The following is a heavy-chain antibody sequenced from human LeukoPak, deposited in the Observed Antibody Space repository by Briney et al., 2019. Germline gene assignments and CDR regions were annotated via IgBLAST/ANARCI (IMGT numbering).Heavy chain of an antibody. CDR3: ARGDYDLSGSYHYGMDV. CDR2: MSSYGKKK. V-gene: IGHV3-30*04. CDR1: GFTFNSYT. J-gene: IGHJ6*02. Sequence: GGALRLSCAAPGFTFNSYTMHWVRQAPGKGLEWVAVMSSYGKKKLYTAYVKGRFTISRDNTENTSYLEMNSLRGEDTAVYYSARGDYDLSGSYHYGMDVWGQGTTVTVSS. D-gene: IGHD3-10*01.